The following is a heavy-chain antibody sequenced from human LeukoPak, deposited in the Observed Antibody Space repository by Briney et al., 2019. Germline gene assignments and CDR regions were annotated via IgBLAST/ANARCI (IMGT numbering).Heavy chain of an antibody. J-gene: IGHJ6*02. Sequence: SETLSLTCTVSGGSISSYYWSWIRQPPGKGLEWIGYIYYSGSTSYNPSLKSRVTISIDTSKNQFSLKLSSVIAADTAVYYCARGAAVAGTGLSSQQYYHGMDVWGQGTAVTVSS. CDR1: GGSISSYY. CDR2: IYYSGST. CDR3: ARGAAVAGTGLSSQQYYHGMDV. D-gene: IGHD6-19*01. V-gene: IGHV4-59*01.